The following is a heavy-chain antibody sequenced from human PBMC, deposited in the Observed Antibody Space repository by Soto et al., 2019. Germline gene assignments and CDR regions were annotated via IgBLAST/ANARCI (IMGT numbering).Heavy chain of an antibody. CDR2: IMTDGYAA. D-gene: IGHD6-19*01. CDR1: GFTFDSHW. V-gene: IGHV3-74*01. CDR3: VRESGVAADC. Sequence: ESGGVLVQPGGSLRLSCVASGFTFDSHWMHWVRQAPGEGLVWFARIMTDGYAAAYADSVKGRFTISRDNTKNTVYLQMNSLRAEDTAVYFCVRESGVAADCWGQGTLVTVSS. J-gene: IGHJ4*02.